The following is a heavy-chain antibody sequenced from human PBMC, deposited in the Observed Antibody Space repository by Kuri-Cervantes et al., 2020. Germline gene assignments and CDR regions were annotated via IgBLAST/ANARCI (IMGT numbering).Heavy chain of an antibody. D-gene: IGHD6-13*01. Sequence: GSLKISCTASGFTFGDYAMSWARQAPGKGLEWVGFIRSKAYGGTTEYAASVKGRFTISRDDSKSIAYLQMNSLKTEDTAVYYCANTQLYYYYMDVWGKGTTVTNSS. J-gene: IGHJ6*03. CDR1: GFTFGDYA. CDR2: IRSKAYGGTT. CDR3: ANTQLYYYYMDV. V-gene: IGHV3-49*04.